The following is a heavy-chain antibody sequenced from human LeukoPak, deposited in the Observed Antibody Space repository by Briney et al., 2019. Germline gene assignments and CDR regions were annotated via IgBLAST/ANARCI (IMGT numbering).Heavy chain of an antibody. CDR2: IIPILDIG. Sequence: SVKVSCKASGGTSSSYAISWVRQAPGQGLEWMGRIIPILDIGNNAQKFQGRVTITADKSTSTAYMELSSLRSEDTAVYYCARGPYGSGSYYFDYWGQGSLVTVSS. CDR3: ARGPYGSGSYYFDY. V-gene: IGHV1-69*04. CDR1: GGTSSSYA. D-gene: IGHD3-10*01. J-gene: IGHJ4*02.